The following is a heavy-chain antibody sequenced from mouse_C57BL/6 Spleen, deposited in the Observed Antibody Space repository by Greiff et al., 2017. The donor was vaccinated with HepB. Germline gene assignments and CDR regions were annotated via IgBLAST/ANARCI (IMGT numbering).Heavy chain of an antibody. Sequence: VQLQQSGTVLARPGASVKMSCKTSGYTFTSYWMHWVKQRPGQGLEWIGAIYPGNSDTSYNQKFKGKAKLTAVTSASTAYMELSSLTNEDSAVYYCTRYPFGVGGYGAMDYWGQGTSVTVSS. J-gene: IGHJ4*01. V-gene: IGHV1-5*01. D-gene: IGHD3-1*01. CDR1: GYTFTSYW. CDR2: IYPGNSDT. CDR3: TRYPFGVGGYGAMDY.